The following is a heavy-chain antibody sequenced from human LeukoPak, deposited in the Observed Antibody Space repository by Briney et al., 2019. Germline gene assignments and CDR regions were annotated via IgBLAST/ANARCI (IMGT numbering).Heavy chain of an antibody. J-gene: IGHJ4*02. D-gene: IGHD5-24*01. V-gene: IGHV4-61*01. CDR1: GVSVSSGSYY. CDR3: ARPFTDGYNSQAGSPDVDY. Sequence: KPSETLSLTCTVSGVSVSSGSYYWSWIRQPPGKGLEWIGYIYYSGSTNYNPSLKSRVTISVDTSKNRFSLKLSSVTAADTAVYYCARPFTDGYNSQAGSPDVDYWGQGTLVTVSS. CDR2: IYYSGST.